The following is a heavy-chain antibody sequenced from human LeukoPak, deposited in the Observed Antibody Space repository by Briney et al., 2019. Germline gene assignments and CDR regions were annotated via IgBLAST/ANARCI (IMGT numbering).Heavy chain of an antibody. V-gene: IGHV3-30*02. CDR2: IRYDGSNK. CDR3: AKDIAPMYYYDSSGYYGDY. Sequence: PGGSLRLSCAASGFTFSSYGMHWVRQAPGKGLEWVAFIRYDGSNKHYADSVKGRFTISRDNSKNTLYLQMNSLRAEDTAVYYCAKDIAPMYYYDSSGYYGDYWGQGTLVTVSS. D-gene: IGHD3-22*01. J-gene: IGHJ4*02. CDR1: GFTFSSYG.